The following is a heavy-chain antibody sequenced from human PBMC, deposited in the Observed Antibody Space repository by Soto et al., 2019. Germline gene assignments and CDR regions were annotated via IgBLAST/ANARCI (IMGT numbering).Heavy chain of an antibody. CDR1: GGSISSGDYY. CDR3: ARDRNGGYGTRTLITI. V-gene: IGHV4-30-4*01. D-gene: IGHD3-3*01. Sequence: LSLTCTVSGGSISSGDYYWSWIRQPPGKGLEWIGYIYYSGSTYYNPSLKSRVTISVYTSKNQFSLKLSSVTAADTAVYYCARDRNGGYGTRTLITIWGQGTLVTVSS. CDR2: IYYSGST. J-gene: IGHJ4*02.